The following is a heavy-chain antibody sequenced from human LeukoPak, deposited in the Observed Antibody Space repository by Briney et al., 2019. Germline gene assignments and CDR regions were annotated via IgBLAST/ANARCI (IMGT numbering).Heavy chain of an antibody. V-gene: IGHV3-7*01. CDR2: ILPDGSQK. J-gene: IGHJ4*02. CDR1: DFTFDFYW. Sequence: QPGGSLRLSCVAPDFTFDFYWMTWVRQAPGKGLEWLANILPDGSQKYYVDSVKGRFTISRDNPKNSLYLQINNLRAEDTAVYYCGRLAHNAWYAIDFWGQGTLVTVSS. CDR3: GRLAHNAWYAIDF. D-gene: IGHD2-2*01.